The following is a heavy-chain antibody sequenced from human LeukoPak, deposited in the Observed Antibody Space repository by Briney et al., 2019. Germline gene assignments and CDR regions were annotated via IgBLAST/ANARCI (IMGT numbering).Heavy chain of an antibody. J-gene: IGHJ3*02. D-gene: IGHD3-9*01. Sequence: SETLSLTCTVSGGSISSGGYYWSWIRQPPGKGLEWVGYIYHSGSTYYNPSLKSRVTISVDRSKNQFSLKLSSVTAADTAVYYCARDDDILTGFAFDIWGQGTMVTVSS. CDR3: ARDDDILTGFAFDI. CDR2: IYHSGST. CDR1: GGSISSGGYY. V-gene: IGHV4-30-2*01.